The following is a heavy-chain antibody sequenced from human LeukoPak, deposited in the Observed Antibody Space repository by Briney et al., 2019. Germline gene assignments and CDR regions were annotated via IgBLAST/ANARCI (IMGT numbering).Heavy chain of an antibody. D-gene: IGHD6-13*01. CDR3: AKDATPALGTVYMDV. J-gene: IGHJ6*03. Sequence: PGGSLRLSCAASGFTFSSYWMSWVRQAPGKGLEWVANIKQDGSEKYYVDSVKGRFTISRDNDKNSIYLQMNSVRAEDTAVYYCAKDATPALGTVYMDVWGKGTTVTISS. CDR1: GFTFSSYW. CDR2: IKQDGSEK. V-gene: IGHV3-7*01.